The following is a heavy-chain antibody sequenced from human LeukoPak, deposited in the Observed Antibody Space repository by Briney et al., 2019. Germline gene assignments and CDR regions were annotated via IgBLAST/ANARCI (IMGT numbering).Heavy chain of an antibody. CDR1: GYTFTSYG. D-gene: IGHD4-17*01. Sequence: ASVKVSCKASGYTFTSYGISWVRQAPGQGLEWMGWISAYNGNTNYAQKFQGRVTITTDESTSTAYMELSSLKSEDTAVYYCAREGFYGDYEVGAFDIWGQGTMVTVSS. CDR2: ISAYNGNT. CDR3: AREGFYGDYEVGAFDI. J-gene: IGHJ3*02. V-gene: IGHV1-18*01.